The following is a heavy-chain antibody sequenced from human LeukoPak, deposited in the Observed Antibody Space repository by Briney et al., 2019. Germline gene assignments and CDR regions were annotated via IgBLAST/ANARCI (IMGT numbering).Heavy chain of an antibody. CDR2: IDNDGSYI. CDR1: GXTFSSYT. J-gene: IGHJ4*02. CDR3: ATKYSAGWLFDY. D-gene: IGHD5-12*01. V-gene: IGHV3-21*01. Sequence: PGGSLRLSCAASGXTFSSYTVNWVRQAPGKGLEWVSSIDNDGSYIYYADSVKGRFTLSRDNAENSVHLQMISLRAEDTAVYYCATKYSAGWLFDYWGQGTLVTVSS.